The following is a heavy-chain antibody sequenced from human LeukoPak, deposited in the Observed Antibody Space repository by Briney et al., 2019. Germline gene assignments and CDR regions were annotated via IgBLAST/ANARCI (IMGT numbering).Heavy chain of an antibody. J-gene: IGHJ5*02. CDR3: ARVRVFAKLSVVRPREVNCFDP. CDR2: IYSGGST. CDR1: GFTFSSYG. D-gene: IGHD2-21*01. Sequence: GGSLRLSCAASGFTFSSYGMSWVRQAPGKGLEWVSVIYSGGSTYYADSVKGRFTISRDNSKNTLYLQMNNLRAEDTAVYYCARVRVFAKLSVVRPREVNCFDPWGQGTLVTVSS. V-gene: IGHV3-53*01.